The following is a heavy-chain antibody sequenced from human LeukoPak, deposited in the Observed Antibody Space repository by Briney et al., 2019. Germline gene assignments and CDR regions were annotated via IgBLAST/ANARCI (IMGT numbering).Heavy chain of an antibody. J-gene: IGHJ3*02. Sequence: GASVKVSCKASGFTFTSSAMQWVRQARGQRLEWIGWIVVGSGDTNYAQKFQERVTITRDMSTSTAYMELSSLRSEDTAVYYCAAGADSGDDAFDIWGQGTMVTVSS. CDR1: GFTFTSSA. CDR3: AAGADSGDDAFDI. D-gene: IGHD7-27*01. V-gene: IGHV1-58*02. CDR2: IVVGSGDT.